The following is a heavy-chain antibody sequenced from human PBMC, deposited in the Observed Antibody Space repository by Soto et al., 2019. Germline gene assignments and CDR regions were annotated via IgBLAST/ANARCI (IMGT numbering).Heavy chain of an antibody. CDR3: AREDYSYYYYYGMDV. D-gene: IGHD4-4*01. J-gene: IGHJ6*02. V-gene: IGHV4-31*03. Sequence: SETLSLTCTVSGGSISSGGYYWSWIRQHPGKGLEWIGYIYYSGSTYYNPSLKSRVTISVDTSKNPFSLKLSSVTAADTAVYYCAREDYSYYYYYGMDVWGQGTTVTVSS. CDR2: IYYSGST. CDR1: GGSISSGGYY.